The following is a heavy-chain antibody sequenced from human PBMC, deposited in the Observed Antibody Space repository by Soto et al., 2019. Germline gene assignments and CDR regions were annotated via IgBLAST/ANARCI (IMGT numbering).Heavy chain of an antibody. CDR3: ARSSGYVPGGY. D-gene: IGHD5-12*01. J-gene: IGHJ4*02. Sequence: SETLSLTCAVSCYPISSGYYWGWIRQPPGKGLEWIGIIHHSGSTYYNPSLRSRITISVDTSKNQFSLKMPSVTAADTAVYYCARSSGYVPGGYWGQGILVTVSS. V-gene: IGHV4-38-2*01. CDR1: CYPISSGYY. CDR2: IHHSGST.